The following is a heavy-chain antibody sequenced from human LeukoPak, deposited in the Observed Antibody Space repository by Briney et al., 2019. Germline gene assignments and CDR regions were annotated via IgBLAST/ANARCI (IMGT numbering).Heavy chain of an antibody. V-gene: IGHV1-69*01. CDR1: GGTFSSYA. CDR3: ARGVPEYCSSTSCYTFPGY. CDR2: IIPIFGTA. Sequence: GSSVKVSCKASGGTFSSYAISWVRQAPGQGLEWMGGIIPIFGTANYAQKFQGRVTITADESTSTAYMELSSLRSEDTAVYYCARGVPEYCSSTSCYTFPGYWGQGTLVTVSS. D-gene: IGHD2-2*02. J-gene: IGHJ4*02.